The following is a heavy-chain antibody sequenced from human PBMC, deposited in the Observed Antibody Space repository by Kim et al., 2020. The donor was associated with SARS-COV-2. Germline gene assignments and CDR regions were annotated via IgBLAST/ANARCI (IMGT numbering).Heavy chain of an antibody. CDR3: ARHRTPRITMIVVAPGGMDV. D-gene: IGHD3-22*01. Sequence: SETLSLTCTVSGGSISSYYWSWIRQPPGKGLKWIGYIYYSGSTNYNPSLKSRVTISVDTSKNQFSLKLSSVTAADTAVYYCARHRTPRITMIVVAPGGMDVWGQGTTVTVSS. J-gene: IGHJ6*02. CDR1: GGSISSYY. CDR2: IYYSGST. V-gene: IGHV4-59*08.